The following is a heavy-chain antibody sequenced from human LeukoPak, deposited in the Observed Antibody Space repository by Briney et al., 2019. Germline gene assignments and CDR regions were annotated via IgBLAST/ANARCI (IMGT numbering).Heavy chain of an antibody. CDR2: INPSGGSP. CDR3: ARDRCSGGSCYHGYFDY. D-gene: IGHD2-15*01. Sequence: ASVKVSCKASGYTFTSYYMHWVRQAPGQGLEWMGIINPSGGSPTYAQKFQGRVTMTRDMSTSTAYMELSSLRSEDTAVYYCARDRCSGGSCYHGYFDYWGQGTLVTVSS. CDR1: GYTFTSYY. V-gene: IGHV1-46*01. J-gene: IGHJ4*02.